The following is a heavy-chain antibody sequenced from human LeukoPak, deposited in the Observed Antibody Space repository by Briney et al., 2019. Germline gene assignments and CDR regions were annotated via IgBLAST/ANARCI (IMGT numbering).Heavy chain of an antibody. Sequence: QPGRSLRLSCAASGFTFSTSAMSWVRQAPGKGLEWVSGISGSGGSTYYADSVKGRFTISRDNSKNTLYLQMNSLRAEDTAVYYCAKGKYSSSWYYFDYWGQGTLVTVSS. CDR2: ISGSGGST. V-gene: IGHV3-23*01. CDR1: GFTFSTSA. CDR3: AKGKYSSSWYYFDY. D-gene: IGHD6-13*01. J-gene: IGHJ4*02.